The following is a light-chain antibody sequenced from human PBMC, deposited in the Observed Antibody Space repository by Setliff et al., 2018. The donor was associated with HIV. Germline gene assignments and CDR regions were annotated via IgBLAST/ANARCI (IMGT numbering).Light chain of an antibody. Sequence: LTQPPSVSEAPRQRVTISCSGSSSNIGNNAVNWYQQLPGKAPKLLMYYDDLLPSGVSDRFSGSKSGTSASLAISGLQSEDEAYYYCATWDDRLSGVVFGGGTKVTVL. J-gene: IGLJ2*01. CDR2: YDD. V-gene: IGLV1-36*01. CDR1: SSNIGNNA. CDR3: ATWDDRLSGVV.